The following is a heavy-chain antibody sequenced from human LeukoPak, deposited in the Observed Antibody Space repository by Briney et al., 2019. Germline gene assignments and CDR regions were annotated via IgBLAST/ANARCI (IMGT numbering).Heavy chain of an antibody. D-gene: IGHD1-14*01. J-gene: IGHJ4*02. CDR1: GDSVSRNSAA. CDR2: TYYRSKWYN. CDR3: ARVNSWTEEPDTGFDY. Sequence: PSQTLSLTCAISGDSVSRNSAAWNWIRQSPSRGLEWLGRTYYRSKWYNDYAVSVKSRITINPDTSKNQFSLQLNSVSPEDTAVYYCARVNSWTEEPDTGFDYWGQGILVTVSS. V-gene: IGHV6-1*01.